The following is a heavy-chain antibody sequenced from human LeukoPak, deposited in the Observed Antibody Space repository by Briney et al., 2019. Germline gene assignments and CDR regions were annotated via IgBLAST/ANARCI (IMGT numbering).Heavy chain of an antibody. CDR2: IYYSGST. Sequence: SQTLSLTCTVSGGSISSGDYYWSWIRQPPGKGLEWIGYIYYSGSTYYNPSLKSRVTISVDTSKNQFSLKLSSVTAADTAVYYCARTGRGYYDFWSGYPRAAFDIWGQGTMVTVPS. V-gene: IGHV4-30-4*08. J-gene: IGHJ3*02. CDR3: ARTGRGYYDFWSGYPRAAFDI. D-gene: IGHD3-3*01. CDR1: GGSISSGDYY.